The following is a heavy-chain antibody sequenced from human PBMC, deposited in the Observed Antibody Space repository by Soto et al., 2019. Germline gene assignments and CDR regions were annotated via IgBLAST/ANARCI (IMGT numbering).Heavy chain of an antibody. J-gene: IGHJ3*02. Sequence: GGSLRLSCAASGFTFDDYAMHWVRQAPGKGLEWVSGISWNSGSIGYADSVKGRFTISRDNAKNSLYLQMNSLRAEDTALYYCAKDIGSSTSCPDAFDIWGQGTMVTVSS. D-gene: IGHD2-2*01. CDR2: ISWNSGSI. V-gene: IGHV3-9*01. CDR1: GFTFDDYA. CDR3: AKDIGSSTSCPDAFDI.